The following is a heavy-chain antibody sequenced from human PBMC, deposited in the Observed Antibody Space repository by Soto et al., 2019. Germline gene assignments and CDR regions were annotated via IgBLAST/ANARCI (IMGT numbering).Heavy chain of an antibody. J-gene: IGHJ5*02. CDR2: INAGNGNT. CDR1: GYTCTSYA. Sequence: QVQLVQSGSEEKKPGASVKGSCKASGYTCTSYAMHWVRQAPGQRLAWMGWINAGNGNTKYSQKFQGRVTITRDTSESTAYMERRSLRSEDTAVYYCARVGPHAAPWGQGTRLTVSS. V-gene: IGHV1-3*05. CDR3: ARVGPHAAP.